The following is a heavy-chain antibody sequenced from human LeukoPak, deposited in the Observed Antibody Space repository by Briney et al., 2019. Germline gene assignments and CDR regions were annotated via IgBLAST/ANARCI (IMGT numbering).Heavy chain of an antibody. CDR1: GFTFSSYE. CDR3: ASRIAAAGIDY. CDR2: IYSGGDT. Sequence: GGSLRLSCAASGFTFSSYEMNWVRQAPGKGLEWVSVIYSGGDTYYADSVKGRFSISRDNSKNTLYLQMNSLRAEDTAVYYCASRIAAAGIDYWGQGTLVTVSS. V-gene: IGHV3-53*01. J-gene: IGHJ4*02. D-gene: IGHD6-13*01.